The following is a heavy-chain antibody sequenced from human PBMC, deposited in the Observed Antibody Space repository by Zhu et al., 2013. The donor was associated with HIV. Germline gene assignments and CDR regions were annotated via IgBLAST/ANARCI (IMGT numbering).Heavy chain of an antibody. CDR1: GGSISSGDYY. V-gene: IGHV4-30-4*01. CDR3: ARNPSSGYYWRNAFDI. D-gene: IGHD3-22*01. CDR2: IYYSGST. J-gene: IGHJ3*02. Sequence: QVQLQESGPGLVKPSQTLSLTCTVSGGSISSGDYYWSWIRQPPGKGLEWIGYIYYSGSTYYNPSLKSRVTISVDTSKNQFSLKLSSVTAADTAVYYCARNPSSGYYWRNAFDIWGQGTMVTVSS.